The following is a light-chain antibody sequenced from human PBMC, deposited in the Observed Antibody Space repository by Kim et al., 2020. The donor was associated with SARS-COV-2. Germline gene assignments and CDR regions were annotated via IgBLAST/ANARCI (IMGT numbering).Light chain of an antibody. J-gene: IGKJ5*01. V-gene: IGKV1-9*01. CDR3: QQHNNYPST. CDR2: AAS. CDR1: QGISHD. Sequence: IQLTQSPSSLSASGGDRVTITCRASQGISHDLAWYQQKPGTAPKVMIYAASTLQSGVPSRFSGSGSGTDFTLTISSLQPEDVATYYCQQHNNYPSTFGQGTRLEIK.